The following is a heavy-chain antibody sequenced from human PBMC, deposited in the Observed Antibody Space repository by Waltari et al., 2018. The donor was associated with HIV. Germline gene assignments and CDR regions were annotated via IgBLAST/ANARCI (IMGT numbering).Heavy chain of an antibody. J-gene: IGHJ6*02. V-gene: IGHV3-30*04. CDR3: ARDPGMGMGYYYYGMDV. CDR2: ISYDGSNK. D-gene: IGHD6-13*01. CDR1: GFTFSSYA. Sequence: QVQLVESGGGVVQPGRSLRLSCAASGFTFSSYAMHWVRQAPGKGLEWVAVISYDGSNKYYADSVKGRFTISRDNSKNTLYLQMNSLRAEDTAVYYCARDPGMGMGYYYYGMDVWGQGTTVTVSS.